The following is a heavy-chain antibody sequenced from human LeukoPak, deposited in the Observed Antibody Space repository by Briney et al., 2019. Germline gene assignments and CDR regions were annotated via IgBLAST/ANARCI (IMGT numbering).Heavy chain of an antibody. J-gene: IGHJ4*02. CDR3: ARHRSSWLIDY. CDR2: ISDSGGNT. CDR1: GFNFRSFA. V-gene: IGHV3-23*01. D-gene: IGHD6-6*01. Sequence: GGSLRLSCAASGFNFRSFAMSWVRQAPGKGLEWVSGISDSGGNTYYADSVRGRFTISRDNSKNTLYLQMNSLRAEDTAVYYCARHRSSWLIDYWGQGTLVTVSS.